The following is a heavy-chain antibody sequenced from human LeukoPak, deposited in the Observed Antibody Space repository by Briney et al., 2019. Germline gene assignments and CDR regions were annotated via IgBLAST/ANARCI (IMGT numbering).Heavy chain of an antibody. Sequence: SETLSLTCAVYGGSFSGYYWSWIRQPPGKGLEWIGEINHSGSTNYNPSLKSRVAISVDTSKNQFSLKLSSVTAADTAVYYCARHARYYDSSGCPPDYWGQGTLVTVSS. CDR2: INHSGST. V-gene: IGHV4-34*01. D-gene: IGHD3-22*01. CDR1: GGSFSGYY. J-gene: IGHJ4*02. CDR3: ARHARYYDSSGCPPDY.